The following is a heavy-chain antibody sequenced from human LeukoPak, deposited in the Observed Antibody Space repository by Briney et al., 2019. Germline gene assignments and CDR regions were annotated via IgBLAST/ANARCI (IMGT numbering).Heavy chain of an antibody. D-gene: IGHD2-21*02. V-gene: IGHV3-21*01. Sequence: GGSLRLSCAASGFTFSSYSMNWVRQAPGKGLEWVSSISSSSSYIYYADSVKGRFTISRDNAKNSLYLQMNSLRAEDTAVYYCARPVTAILGGDYWGQGTLVTVSS. CDR3: ARPVTAILGGDY. CDR2: ISSSSSYI. J-gene: IGHJ4*02. CDR1: GFTFSSYS.